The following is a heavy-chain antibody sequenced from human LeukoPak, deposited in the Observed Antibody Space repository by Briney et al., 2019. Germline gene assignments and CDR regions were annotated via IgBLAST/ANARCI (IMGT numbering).Heavy chain of an antibody. Sequence: PGGSLTLSCSPSGLTFSTYAMHWVRQAPGKGLEWVAFIWPDGSKKYYADSVKGRFAISRENSKNTVYLQMNDLRPEDTALYFCAKISSSAESNFDYWGQGTLLTVSS. V-gene: IGHV3-30*02. CDR1: GLTFSTYA. CDR3: AKISSSAESNFDY. J-gene: IGHJ4*02. D-gene: IGHD6-25*01. CDR2: IWPDGSKK.